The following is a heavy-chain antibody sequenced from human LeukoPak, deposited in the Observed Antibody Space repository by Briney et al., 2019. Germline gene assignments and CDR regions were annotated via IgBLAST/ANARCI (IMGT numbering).Heavy chain of an antibody. D-gene: IGHD3-10*02. CDR1: GFTFSSYG. Sequence: GGSLRLSCTASGFTFSSYGMDWVRQAPGKGLEWVSVISGNGGSTYYAGSVKGRFTISRDNSKNTLYLQMNSLRAEDTAVYYCAELGITMIGGVWGKGTTVTISS. CDR3: AELGITMIGGV. V-gene: IGHV3-23*01. CDR2: ISGNGGST. J-gene: IGHJ6*04.